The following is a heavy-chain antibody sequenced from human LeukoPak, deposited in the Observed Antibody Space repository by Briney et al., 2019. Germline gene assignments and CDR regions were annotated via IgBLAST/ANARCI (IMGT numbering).Heavy chain of an antibody. V-gene: IGHV1-18*04. CDR1: GYTFTSYG. CDR3: ASGDYYDSSGYPWDY. Sequence: ASVKVSCKASGYTFTSYGISWVRQAPGQGLEWMGWISAYNGNTNYAQNLQGRATLTTDTSTSTAYMELRSLRSDDTAVYYCASGDYYDSSGYPWDYWGQGTLVTVSS. D-gene: IGHD3-22*01. J-gene: IGHJ4*02. CDR2: ISAYNGNT.